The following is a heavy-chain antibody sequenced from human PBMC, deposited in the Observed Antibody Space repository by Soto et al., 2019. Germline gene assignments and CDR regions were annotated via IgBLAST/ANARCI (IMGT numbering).Heavy chain of an antibody. CDR3: ARNMDYYYGPGSGNGHGV. Sequence: QVQLVQSGAEVKEPGDSVRVSCEASGYTFTAYYIHWVRQAPEQGLEWMGWINPKFGDTTYAQDFQGRLTMTRDMSLSTVYRDLSRLTSDDTAIYYCARNMDYYYGPGSGNGHGVWGQGTTVNVFS. CDR1: GYTFTAYY. J-gene: IGHJ6*02. CDR2: INPKFGDT. D-gene: IGHD3-10*01. V-gene: IGHV1-2*02.